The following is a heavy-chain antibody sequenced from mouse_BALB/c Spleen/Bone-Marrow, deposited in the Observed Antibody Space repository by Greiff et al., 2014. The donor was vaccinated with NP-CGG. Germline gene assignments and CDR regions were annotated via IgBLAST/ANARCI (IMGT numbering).Heavy chain of an antibody. J-gene: IGHJ4*01. Sequence: VQLQQSGPELAKPGASVRISCKASGYTFTSYYIHWVKQRPGQGLEWIGWIYPGNVNTKYNEKFKGKATLTADKSPSTAYMQLSSLTSEDSAVYFCARDTMDYWGQGTSVTVSS. CDR2: IYPGNVNT. CDR1: GYTFTSYY. V-gene: IGHV1S56*01. CDR3: ARDTMDY.